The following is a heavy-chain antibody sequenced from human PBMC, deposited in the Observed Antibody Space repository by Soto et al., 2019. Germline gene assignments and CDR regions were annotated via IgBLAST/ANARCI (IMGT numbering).Heavy chain of an antibody. CDR3: ARHYSAMGV. CDR1: GFTVSSDS. Sequence: EVQLVETGGDLIQPGGSLRLSCAASGFTVSSDSMTWVRQAPGKGLEWISIIYSDNNTDYADSVKGRFSISRDTSKNILYPQMNSLRAEGTAEYYCARHYSAMGVWGQGTMVTVSS. V-gene: IGHV3-53*02. CDR2: IYSDNNT. J-gene: IGHJ6*02.